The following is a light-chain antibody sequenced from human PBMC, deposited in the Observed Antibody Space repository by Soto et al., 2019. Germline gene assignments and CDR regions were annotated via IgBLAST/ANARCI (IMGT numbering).Light chain of an antibody. V-gene: IGKV3-11*01. CDR3: QQRSYWPPSLA. CDR2: ATS. CDR1: QSVTKS. J-gene: IGKJ4*01. Sequence: EIVLTQSPATLSLSPGERATLSCRASQSVTKSLAWYQQKPGQAPRLLLFATSHRATDIPTRFSGSGAETDFTLTISSLEPADFAVYYCQQRSYWPPSLAFGGGTKVEIK.